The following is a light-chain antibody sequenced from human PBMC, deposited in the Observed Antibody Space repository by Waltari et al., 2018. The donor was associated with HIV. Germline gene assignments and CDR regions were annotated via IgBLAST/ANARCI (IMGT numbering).Light chain of an antibody. Sequence: EIVMTQSPPTLSVSPGQRVTLSCRASQSISAKVAWYQQSPGQAPRLLIYEAATRPTGIPARFSGSGYGTEFTLTISSLQSEDFATYFCQQYDDGPRGITFGQGTMLEIK. CDR2: EAA. V-gene: IGKV3-15*01. CDR3: QQYDDGPRGIT. CDR1: QSISAK. J-gene: IGKJ2*01.